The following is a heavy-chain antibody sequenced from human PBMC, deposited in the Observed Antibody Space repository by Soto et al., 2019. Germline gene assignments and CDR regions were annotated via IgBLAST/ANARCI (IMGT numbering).Heavy chain of an antibody. CDR3: TRDARPYSIYRGGGLGL. CDR2: VSSDGRQK. CDR1: GFIFSDYA. D-gene: IGHD4-4*01. J-gene: IGHJ1*01. Sequence: QAQLVESGGGVVQPGRSLRLSCVLSGFIFSDYAMHWVRQTPGKGLEWVAIVSSDGRQKFYTDSVKGRFTISKEFSNNTLFQQVNSLRPEDSGTYFCTRDARPYSIYRGGGLGLWGQGTLVTVSS. V-gene: IGHV3-30*03.